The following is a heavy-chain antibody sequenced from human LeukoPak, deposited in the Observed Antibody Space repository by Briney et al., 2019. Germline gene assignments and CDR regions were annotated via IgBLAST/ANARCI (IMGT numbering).Heavy chain of an antibody. Sequence: SVKVSCKASGGTFSSYAISWVRQAPGQGLEWMGGIIPIFGTANYAQKFQGRVTITADESTSTAYMELSSLRSEDTAVYYCAVGGDIVVVPAAIRNYYYYYMDVWGKGTTVTISS. J-gene: IGHJ6*03. CDR1: GGTFSSYA. V-gene: IGHV1-69*13. CDR3: AVGGDIVVVPAAIRNYYYYYMDV. D-gene: IGHD2-2*01. CDR2: IIPIFGTA.